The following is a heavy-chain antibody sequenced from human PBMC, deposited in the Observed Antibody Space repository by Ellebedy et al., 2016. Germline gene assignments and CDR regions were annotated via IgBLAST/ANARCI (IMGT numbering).Heavy chain of an antibody. CDR3: ARVRTGTTAWTTYYYFDY. J-gene: IGHJ4*02. V-gene: IGHV4-61*02. Sequence: SETLSLTXTVSGGSISSGSYYWSWIRQPAGKGLEWIGRIYTSGSTNYNPSLKSRVTMSVDTSKNQFSLKLSSVTAADTAVYYCARVRTGTTAWTTYYYFDYWGQGTLVTVSS. CDR1: GGSISSGSYY. CDR2: IYTSGST. D-gene: IGHD1-7*01.